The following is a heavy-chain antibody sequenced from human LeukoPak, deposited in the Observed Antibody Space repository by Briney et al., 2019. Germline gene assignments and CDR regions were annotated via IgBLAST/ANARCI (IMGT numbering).Heavy chain of an antibody. D-gene: IGHD4-17*01. V-gene: IGHV4-59*04. Sequence: PSETLSPTCTVSGGSISSYYWSWIRQPPGKGLEWIGYIYHSGSTYYNPSLKSRVTISVDRSKNQLSLKLSSVTAADTAVYYCARGRNTVTTFPFFFDYWGQGTLVTVSS. CDR1: GGSISSYY. CDR3: ARGRNTVTTFPFFFDY. CDR2: IYHSGST. J-gene: IGHJ4*02.